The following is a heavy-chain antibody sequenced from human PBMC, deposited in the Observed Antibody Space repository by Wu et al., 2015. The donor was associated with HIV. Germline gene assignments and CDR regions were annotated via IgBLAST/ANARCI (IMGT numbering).Heavy chain of an antibody. CDR3: ARDFPVAMTTVTRRPGWFDP. Sequence: QVQLVQSGAEVKKPGASVKVSCKASGYTFTSYGISWVRQAPGQGLEWMGWISAYNGNTNYAQKLQGRVTMTTDTSTSTAYMELRSLRSDDTAVYYCARDFPVAMTTVTRRPGWFDPWGQGTPGHRLL. V-gene: IGHV1-18*01. D-gene: IGHD4-11*01. J-gene: IGHJ5*02. CDR1: GYTFTSYG. CDR2: ISAYNGNT.